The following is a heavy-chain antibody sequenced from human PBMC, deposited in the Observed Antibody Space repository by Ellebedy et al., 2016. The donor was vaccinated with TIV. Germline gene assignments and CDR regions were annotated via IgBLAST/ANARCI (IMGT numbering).Heavy chain of an antibody. CDR2: IKQDGTDK. J-gene: IGHJ4*02. CDR1: GFTFNTYY. V-gene: IGHV3-7*04. Sequence: GGSLRLSXAASGFTFNTYYMSWVRQAPGKGLEWVANIKQDGTDKYYLDSVKGRFVISRDNARKSLYLQMNSLRAEDTAVYYCVRGGGAFEYWGQGTLVIVSS. CDR3: VRGGGAFEY. D-gene: IGHD3-16*01.